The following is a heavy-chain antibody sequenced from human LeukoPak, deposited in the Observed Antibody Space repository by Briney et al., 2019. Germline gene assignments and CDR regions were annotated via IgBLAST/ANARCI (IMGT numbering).Heavy chain of an antibody. CDR1: GFTFSSYE. CDR3: ARYVVASACFDS. Sequence: RSGGSLRLSCAASGFTFSSYEMNWVRQAPGKGLEWVSYISSSGSTIYYADSVKGRFTISRDNARNTLYLQMSSLRAEDTAVYYCARYVVASACFDSWGQGTPVTVSS. CDR2: ISSSGSTI. J-gene: IGHJ4*02. V-gene: IGHV3-48*03. D-gene: IGHD2-21*01.